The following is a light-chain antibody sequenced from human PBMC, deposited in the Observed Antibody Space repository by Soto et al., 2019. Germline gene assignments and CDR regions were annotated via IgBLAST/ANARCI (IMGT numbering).Light chain of an antibody. CDR2: DVS. CDR1: SSDVGGYNY. J-gene: IGLJ2*01. Sequence: QSALTQPASVSGSPGQSITISCTGTSSDVGGYNYVSWYQQHPGKAPKLMIYDVSNRPSGVSNRFSGSKSGNTASLTISGPQAEDEAEYYYCSCTYSSTLVVFGGGTKLTVL. V-gene: IGLV2-14*01. CDR3: CSCTYSSTLVV.